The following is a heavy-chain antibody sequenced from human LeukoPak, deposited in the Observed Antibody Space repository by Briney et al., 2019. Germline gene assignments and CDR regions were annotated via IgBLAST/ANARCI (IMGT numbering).Heavy chain of an antibody. CDR3: ARKGGGSSKARRPDAFDI. Sequence: GSLRLSCAASGFTFSSYSMNWVRQAPGKGLEWVSSISSSSSYIYYADSVKGRFTISRDNAKNSLYLQMNSLRAEDTAVYYCARKGGGSSKARRPDAFDIWGQGTMVTVSS. J-gene: IGHJ3*02. D-gene: IGHD6-6*01. CDR1: GFTFSSYS. V-gene: IGHV3-21*01. CDR2: ISSSSSYI.